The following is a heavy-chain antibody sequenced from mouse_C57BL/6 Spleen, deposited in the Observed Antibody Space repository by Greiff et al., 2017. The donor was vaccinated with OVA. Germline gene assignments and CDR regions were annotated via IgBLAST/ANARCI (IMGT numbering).Heavy chain of an antibody. V-gene: IGHV1-61*01. J-gene: IGHJ3*01. Sequence: QVQLKQSGAELVRPGSSVKLSCKASGYTFTSYWMDWVKQRPGQGLEWIGNIYPSDSETHYNQKFKDKATLTVDKSSSTAYMQLSSLTSEDSAVYYCARSLYYSNPWFAYWGQGTLVTVSA. CDR3: ARSLYYSNPWFAY. CDR1: GYTFTSYW. D-gene: IGHD2-5*01. CDR2: IYPSDSET.